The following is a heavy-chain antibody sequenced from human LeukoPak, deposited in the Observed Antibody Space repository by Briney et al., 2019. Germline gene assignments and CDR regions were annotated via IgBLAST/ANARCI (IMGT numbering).Heavy chain of an antibody. D-gene: IGHD6-19*01. V-gene: IGHV3-7*01. CDR3: ARLYSSILFDY. J-gene: IGHJ4*02. CDR2: IKQDGSEK. Sequence: GGSLRLSCAASGFTFSSFTMIWVRQAPGKGLEWVANIKQDGSEKYYVDSVKGRFTISRDNAKNSLYLQMNSLRAEDTAVYYCARLYSSILFDYWGQGTLVTVSS. CDR1: GFTFSSFT.